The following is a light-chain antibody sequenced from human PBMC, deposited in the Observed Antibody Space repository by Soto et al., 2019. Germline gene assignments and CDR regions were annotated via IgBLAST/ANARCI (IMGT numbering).Light chain of an antibody. V-gene: IGKV1-5*03. CDR3: QQYNSYSQT. J-gene: IGKJ1*01. CDR2: KAS. CDR1: QSISSW. Sequence: DIQLTQSPSTLSASVGDRLTITCRASQSISSWLAWYQQKPGKAPKILIYKASSLESGVPSRFRGSGSGTEFTLTISRLQPDDFETYYCQQYNSYSQTFGQGTKVDIK.